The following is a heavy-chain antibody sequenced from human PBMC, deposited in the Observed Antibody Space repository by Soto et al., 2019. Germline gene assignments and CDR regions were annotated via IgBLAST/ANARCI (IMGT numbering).Heavy chain of an antibody. Sequence: QVQLVQSGAEVKKPGASVKVSCKASGYSFSDYDINWVRQATGQGPEWMGWMNPNSGNTGYAQKFQGRVTMTRNTSINTAYMVLSSLGSEDTAVYYCARDNRYNWNDEGWCDPWGQGTLVTVSS. D-gene: IGHD1-20*01. CDR3: ARDNRYNWNDEGWCDP. J-gene: IGHJ5*02. V-gene: IGHV1-8*01. CDR1: GYSFSDYD. CDR2: MNPNSGNT.